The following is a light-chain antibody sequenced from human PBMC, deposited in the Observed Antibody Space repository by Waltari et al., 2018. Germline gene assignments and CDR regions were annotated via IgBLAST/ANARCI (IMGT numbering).Light chain of an antibody. CDR2: DAS. Sequence: EIVLTQSPATLSLSPGERATLSCRASQSVGSYLAWYQQKPGQAPRLLIYDASNRSTGIPARFSGSGSETDFTLTISSLEPDDFAVYYCHQRSNWPITFGQGTRLEI. CDR3: HQRSNWPIT. CDR1: QSVGSY. V-gene: IGKV3-11*01. J-gene: IGKJ5*01.